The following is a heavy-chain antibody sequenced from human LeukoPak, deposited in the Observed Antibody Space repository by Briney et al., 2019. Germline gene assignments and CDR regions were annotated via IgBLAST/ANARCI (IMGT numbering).Heavy chain of an antibody. J-gene: IGHJ4*02. V-gene: IGHV4-34*01. CDR2: INHSGST. CDR1: GGSFSGYY. Sequence: PSETLSLTCAVYGGSFSGYYWSWIRQPPGKGLEWIGEINHSGSTNYNPSLKSRVTISVDTSKNQFSLKLSSVTAADTAVYYCGRGLSMTTVTPFDYWGQGTLVTVSS. D-gene: IGHD4-17*01. CDR3: GRGLSMTTVTPFDY.